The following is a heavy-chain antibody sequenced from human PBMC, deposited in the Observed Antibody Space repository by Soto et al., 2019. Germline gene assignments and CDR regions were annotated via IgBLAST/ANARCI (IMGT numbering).Heavy chain of an antibody. CDR2: IYYSGST. CDR3: ARVLGYSYGYWFDP. D-gene: IGHD5-18*01. CDR1: GGSISSSSYY. J-gene: IGHJ5*02. Sequence: NPSETLSLTCTVSGGSISSSSYYWGWIRQPPGKGLEWIGSIYYSGSTYYNPSLKSRVTISVDTSKNQFSLKLSSVTAADTAVYYCARVLGYSYGYWFDPWGQGTLVTVSS. V-gene: IGHV4-39*01.